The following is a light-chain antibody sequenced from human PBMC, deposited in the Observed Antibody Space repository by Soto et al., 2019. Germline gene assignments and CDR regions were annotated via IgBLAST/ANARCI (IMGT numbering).Light chain of an antibody. CDR3: QQLNSYPRIT. V-gene: IGKV1-5*01. CDR2: DAS. Sequence: DIQMTQCPSTLSGSVGDRVTIPCRASQTISSWLAWYQQTPGKAPKLLIYDASSLESGVPSRFSGSGSGTELTLTISSLQPDDFANYYGQQLNSYPRITFGQGTRLEIK. CDR1: QTISSW. J-gene: IGKJ5*01.